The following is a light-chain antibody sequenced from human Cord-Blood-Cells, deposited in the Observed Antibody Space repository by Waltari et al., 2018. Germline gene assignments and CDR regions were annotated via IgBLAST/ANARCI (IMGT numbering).Light chain of an antibody. CDR1: QSINSY. CDR3: QQSYSTPRT. Sequence: DIKMTQSPSSLSASVGDRVTITCRASQSINSYLNRNQQKPGKAPKLLIDAASSLQSGVPSRFSGSGSRTDFTLTISSLQPEDFATYYCQQSYSTPRTFGQGTKVEIK. CDR2: AAS. V-gene: IGKV1-39*01. J-gene: IGKJ1*01.